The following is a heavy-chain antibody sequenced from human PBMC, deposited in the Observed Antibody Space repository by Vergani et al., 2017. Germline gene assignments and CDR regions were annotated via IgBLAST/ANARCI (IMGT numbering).Heavy chain of an antibody. CDR1: GFTFSSYA. Sequence: EVQLLESGGTLVQPGGSLRLSCAASGFTFSSYAMTWVRQTPGKGLEWVSSISDSGGSTYYADSVKGRFTISIDNSKNMVYLQMNRLRAEDTAVYYCARTLVYSSSDFDYWGQGTLVTVSS. J-gene: IGHJ4*02. CDR2: ISDSGGST. CDR3: ARTLVYSSSDFDY. D-gene: IGHD6-6*01. V-gene: IGHV3-23*01.